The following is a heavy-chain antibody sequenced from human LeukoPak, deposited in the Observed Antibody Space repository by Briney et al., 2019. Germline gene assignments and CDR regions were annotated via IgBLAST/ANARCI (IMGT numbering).Heavy chain of an antibody. CDR2: ITWNSGSI. CDR1: GFTFDDYA. J-gene: IGHJ3*02. Sequence: PGRSLRLSCAASGFTFDDYAMHWVRQAPGKGLEWVSGITWNSGSIAYADSVKGRFTISRDNAKNSLYLQMNSLRAEDTASYYCAKDRSGSYYDAFNMWGQGTMVTVSS. CDR3: AKDRSGSYYDAFNM. D-gene: IGHD1-26*01. V-gene: IGHV3-9*01.